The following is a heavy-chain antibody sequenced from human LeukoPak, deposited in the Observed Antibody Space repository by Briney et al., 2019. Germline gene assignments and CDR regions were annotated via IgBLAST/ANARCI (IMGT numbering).Heavy chain of an antibody. CDR3: AREAPQLRLFDY. J-gene: IGHJ4*02. CDR2: IYYSGST. V-gene: IGHV4-30-4*08. Sequence: PSETLSLTCTVSGGSISSSSYYWGWIRQPPGKGLEWIGYIYYSGSTYYNPSLKSRVTISVDTSKNQFSLKLSSVTAADTAVYYCAREAPQLRLFDYWGQGTLVTVSS. D-gene: IGHD2-2*01. CDR1: GGSISSSSYY.